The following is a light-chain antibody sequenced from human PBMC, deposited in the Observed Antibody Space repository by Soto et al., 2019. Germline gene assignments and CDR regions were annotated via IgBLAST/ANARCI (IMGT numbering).Light chain of an antibody. J-gene: IGKJ1*01. V-gene: IGKV3-15*01. Sequence: EIVLTQSPATLSVSPGERATLFCRARQSLNSDLAWYQQKPGQAPRLLVYDASTRATGIPARLSGSGSGTEFTLSISSLQSEDFAVYHCQQYCYWPPWTFGQGTKVEIK. CDR3: QQYCYWPPWT. CDR2: DAS. CDR1: QSLNSD.